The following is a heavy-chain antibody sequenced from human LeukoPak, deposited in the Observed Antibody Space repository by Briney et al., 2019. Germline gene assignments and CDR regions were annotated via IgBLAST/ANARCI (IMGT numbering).Heavy chain of an antibody. CDR1: GYTFTGYY. J-gene: IGHJ6*02. CDR2: INPNSGGT. Sequence: ASVKVSCTASGYTFTGYYMHWVRQAPGQGLEWMGRINPNSGGTNYAQKFQGRVTMTRDTSISTAYMELSRLRSDDTAVYYCARGGQYSGSYYGYYYYGMDVWGQGTTVTVSS. CDR3: ARGGQYSGSYYGYYYYGMDV. D-gene: IGHD1-26*01. V-gene: IGHV1-2*06.